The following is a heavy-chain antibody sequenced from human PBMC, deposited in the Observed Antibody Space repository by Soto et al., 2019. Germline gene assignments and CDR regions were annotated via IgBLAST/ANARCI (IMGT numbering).Heavy chain of an antibody. V-gene: IGHV3-15*01. CDR2: IKSKTDGGTT. J-gene: IGHJ1*01. CDR3: TTDFLYCSGGSCPSAEYFKH. D-gene: IGHD2-15*01. Sequence: GGSLRLSCAASGFTFSNAWMSWVRQAPGKGLEWVGRIKSKTDGGTTDYAAPVKGRFTISRDDSKNTLYLQMNSLKTEDTAVYYCTTDFLYCSGGSCPSAEYFKHWGQGTLVTVSS. CDR1: GFTFSNAW.